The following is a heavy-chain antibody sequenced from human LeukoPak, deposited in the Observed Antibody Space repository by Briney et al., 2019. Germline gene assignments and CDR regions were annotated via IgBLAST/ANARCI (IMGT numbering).Heavy chain of an antibody. J-gene: IGHJ5*02. CDR2: INPNSGNT. CDR1: GYTFTGYY. D-gene: IGHD2-2*01. V-gene: IGHV1-8*02. CDR3: ARGRGCRSTSCRRNWFDP. Sequence: ASVKVSCKASGYTFTGYYMHWVRQAPGQGLEWMGRINPNSGNTGYAQKFQGRVTMTRNTSISTAYMELSSLRSEDTAVYYCARGRGCRSTSCRRNWFDPWGQGTLVTVSS.